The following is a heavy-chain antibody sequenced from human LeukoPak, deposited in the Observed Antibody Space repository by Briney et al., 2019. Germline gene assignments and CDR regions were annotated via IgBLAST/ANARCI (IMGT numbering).Heavy chain of an antibody. Sequence: SETLSLTCAVYGGSFSGYYWSWIRQPPGKGLEWIGEINHSGSTNYNPSLKSRVTISVDTSKNQFSLKLSSVTAADTAVYYCARATGYSEWFDPWGQGTLVTVSS. CDR1: GGSFSGYY. D-gene: IGHD2-15*01. V-gene: IGHV4-34*01. CDR3: ARATGYSEWFDP. CDR2: INHSGST. J-gene: IGHJ5*02.